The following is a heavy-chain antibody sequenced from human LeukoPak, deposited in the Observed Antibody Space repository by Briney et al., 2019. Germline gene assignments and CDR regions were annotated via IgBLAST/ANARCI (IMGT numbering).Heavy chain of an antibody. CDR3: ARGVWATTNFYYFDY. Sequence: PSETLSLTCTVSGASISSGGYYWSWIRQPPGKGLEWIGYIYYSGSTYYNPSLKSRVTISVDRSKNQFSLKMTSVTAADTAVYYCARGVWATTNFYYFDYWGQGTLVTVSS. V-gene: IGHV4-30-2*01. J-gene: IGHJ4*02. CDR2: IYYSGST. D-gene: IGHD5-24*01. CDR1: GASISSGGYY.